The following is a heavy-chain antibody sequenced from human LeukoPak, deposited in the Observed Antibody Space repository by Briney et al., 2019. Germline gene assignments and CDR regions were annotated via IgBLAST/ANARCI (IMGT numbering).Heavy chain of an antibody. J-gene: IGHJ6*03. V-gene: IGHV1-2*02. D-gene: IGHD3-3*01. CDR2: INPNSGGT. Sequence: ASVKVSCKASGYTFTGYYMHWVRQAPGQGLEWMGWINPNSGGTNYAQKFQGRVTMTRDTSISTAYMELSRLRSDDTAVYYCARDPVLRLLETQRTYYYYYYMDVWGKGTTVTVSS. CDR1: GYTFTGYY. CDR3: ARDPVLRLLETQRTYYYYYYMDV.